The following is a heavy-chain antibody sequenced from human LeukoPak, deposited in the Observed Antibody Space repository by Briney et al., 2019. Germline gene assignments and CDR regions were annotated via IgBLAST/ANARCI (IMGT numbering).Heavy chain of an antibody. CDR1: GGSISSYY. J-gene: IGHJ4*02. V-gene: IGHV4-59*01. CDR3: ARDLYDAGYFDY. Sequence: SETLSLTCTVSGGSISSYYWSWIRQPPGKALEWIGYIYYSGSTNYNPSLKSRVTISVDTSKNQFSLKLSSVTAADTAVYYCARDLYDAGYFDYWGQGTLVTVSS. CDR2: IYYSGST. D-gene: IGHD2-2*02.